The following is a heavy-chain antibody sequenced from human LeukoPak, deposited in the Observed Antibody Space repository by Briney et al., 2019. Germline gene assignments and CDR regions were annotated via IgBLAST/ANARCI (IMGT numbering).Heavy chain of an antibody. D-gene: IGHD2-15*01. CDR1: GGTFSSYA. Sequence: ASVKVSCKASGGTFSSYAISWVRQAPGQGLEWMGRIIPILGIANYAQKFQGRVTITADKSTSTAYRELSSLRSEDTAVYYCARRRYCSGGSCYEDYGMDVWGQGTTVTVSS. J-gene: IGHJ6*02. V-gene: IGHV1-69*04. CDR3: ARRRYCSGGSCYEDYGMDV. CDR2: IIPILGIA.